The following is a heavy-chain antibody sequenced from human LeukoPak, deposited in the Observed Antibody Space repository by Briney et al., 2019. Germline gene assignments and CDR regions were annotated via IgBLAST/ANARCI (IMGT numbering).Heavy chain of an antibody. Sequence: PGGSPRLSCAASGFTFSSYAMHWVRQAPGKGLEWVAVISYDGSNKYYADSVKGRFTISRDNSKNTLYLQMNSLRAEDTAVYYCARLGTNDPDWGQGTLVTVSS. CDR3: ARLGTNDPD. CDR2: ISYDGSNK. D-gene: IGHD2-8*01. V-gene: IGHV3-30-3*01. J-gene: IGHJ1*01. CDR1: GFTFSSYA.